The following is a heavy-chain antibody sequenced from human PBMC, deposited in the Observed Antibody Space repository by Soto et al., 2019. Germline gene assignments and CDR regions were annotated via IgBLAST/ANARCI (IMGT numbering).Heavy chain of an antibody. CDR3: ARGGSGSYYFDY. Sequence: GGSLRLSCAASGFTFDDYAMHWVRQAPGKGLEWVSGISSNGGSTYYANSVKGRFTISRDNSKNTLYLQMGSLRAEDMAVYYCARGGSGSYYFDYWGQGTLVTVSS. V-gene: IGHV3-64*01. CDR2: ISSNGGST. CDR1: GFTFDDYA. J-gene: IGHJ4*02. D-gene: IGHD1-26*01.